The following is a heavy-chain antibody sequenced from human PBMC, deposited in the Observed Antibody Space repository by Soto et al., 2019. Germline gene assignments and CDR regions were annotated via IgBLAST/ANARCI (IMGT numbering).Heavy chain of an antibody. V-gene: IGHV4-34*01. J-gene: IGHJ6*02. CDR2: INHSGST. CDR1: GGSFSGYY. D-gene: IGHD6-19*01. Sequence: QVQLQQWGAGLLKPSETLSLTCAVYGGSFSGYYWSWIRQPPGKGLEWIGEINHSGSTNYNPSLMSRVTISVDTSKNQFSLKLSSVTAADTAVYYCARIISPSYSSGWYGVYYYYGMDVWGQGTTVTVSS. CDR3: ARIISPSYSSGWYGVYYYYGMDV.